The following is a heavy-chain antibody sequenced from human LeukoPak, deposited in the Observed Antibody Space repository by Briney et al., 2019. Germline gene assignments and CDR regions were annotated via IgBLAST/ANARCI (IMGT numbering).Heavy chain of an antibody. Sequence: SETLSLTCAVYGASFSDFYWSWIRQPPGMGLEWIGEINHSGSTNHNPSLKSRLTISVDTSKNQLSLKLSSVTAADTAVYYCARVRTTVTTFENYYYGMDVWGQGTTVTVAS. CDR2: INHSGST. CDR1: GASFSDFY. D-gene: IGHD4-17*01. CDR3: ARVRTTVTTFENYYYGMDV. V-gene: IGHV4-34*01. J-gene: IGHJ6*02.